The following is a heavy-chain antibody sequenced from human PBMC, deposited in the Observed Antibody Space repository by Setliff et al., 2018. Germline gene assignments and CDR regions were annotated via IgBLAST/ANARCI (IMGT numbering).Heavy chain of an antibody. CDR1: GFIFNPYA. D-gene: IGHD3-16*01. Sequence: GSLRLSCAASGFIFNPYAMNWVRQAPGKGLEWLSYISRSGVVIYYADSVRGRFTISRDNVKNSLDLQMDNLSAEDTAVYYCARESLGSNSLDMWGQGTMVTVSS. J-gene: IGHJ3*02. CDR2: ISRSGVVI. V-gene: IGHV3-48*03. CDR3: ARESLGSNSLDM.